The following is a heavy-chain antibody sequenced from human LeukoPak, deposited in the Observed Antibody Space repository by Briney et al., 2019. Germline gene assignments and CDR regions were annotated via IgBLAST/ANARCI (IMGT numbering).Heavy chain of an antibody. D-gene: IGHD2-15*01. Sequence: SETLSLTCAVYDGSFSGSYWSWIRQPPGKGLEWIGEINHSGSTNYNSSLKSRVTISVDTSKNQFSLKLSSVTAADTAVYYCARVYCSEGSCPERGMDVWGKGTTVTVSS. CDR3: ARVYCSEGSCPERGMDV. J-gene: IGHJ6*04. V-gene: IGHV4-34*01. CDR1: DGSFSGSY. CDR2: INHSGST.